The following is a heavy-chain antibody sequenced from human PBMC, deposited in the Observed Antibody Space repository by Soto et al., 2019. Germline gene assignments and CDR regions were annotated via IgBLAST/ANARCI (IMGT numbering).Heavy chain of an antibody. Sequence: SETLSLTCAVSVGSFSGFYWTWIRQPPGKGLEWIGYIYYSGSTNYNPSLKSRVTISVDTSKNQFSLKLSSVTAADTAVYYCARDRYSYGSWGQGTLVTVS. CDR3: ARDRYSYGS. CDR2: IYYSGST. J-gene: IGHJ4*02. V-gene: IGHV4-59*13. CDR1: VGSFSGFY. D-gene: IGHD5-18*01.